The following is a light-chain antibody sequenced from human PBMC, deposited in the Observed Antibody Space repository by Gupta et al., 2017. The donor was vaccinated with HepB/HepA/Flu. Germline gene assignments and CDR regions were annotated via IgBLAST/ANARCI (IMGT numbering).Light chain of an antibody. Sequence: DIQLTQSPSFLSASVGDRGTITCRASQGISTYLDCYQQEPGNAPKLLIYAASTLQRGVPSRFSGSGNGTEVTLTISIRQLEDFETYYCQRRQSYPPLTFGQGTRLEIK. CDR3: QRRQSYPPLT. J-gene: IGKJ5*01. V-gene: IGKV1-9*01. CDR2: AAS. CDR1: QGISTY.